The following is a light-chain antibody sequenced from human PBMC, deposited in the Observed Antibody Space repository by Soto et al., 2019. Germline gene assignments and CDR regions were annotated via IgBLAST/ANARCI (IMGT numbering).Light chain of an antibody. CDR2: DVS. V-gene: IGLV2-11*01. J-gene: IGLJ3*02. CDR3: CSYAGGHTWV. Sequence: QSALTQPRSVSGSPGQSVTISCTGTSSDVGDYDFVSWYHQHPGKVPKVIIYDVSERPSGVPDRFSGSKSGNTASLTISGLLAEDEAVYYCCSYAGGHTWVFGGGTKLTVL. CDR1: SSDVGDYDF.